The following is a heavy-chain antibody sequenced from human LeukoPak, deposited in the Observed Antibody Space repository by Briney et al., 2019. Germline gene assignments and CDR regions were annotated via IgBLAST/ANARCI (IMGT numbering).Heavy chain of an antibody. J-gene: IGHJ4*02. Sequence: SETLSLTCTVSGGSISSYYWSWIRQPPGKGLEWIGYIYHSGSTYYNPSLKSRVTISVDRSKNQFSLKLSSVTAADTAVYYCARVNLAYCGGDCLDYWGQGTLVTVSS. CDR2: IYHSGST. V-gene: IGHV4-59*12. CDR1: GGSISSYY. D-gene: IGHD2-21*01. CDR3: ARVNLAYCGGDCLDY.